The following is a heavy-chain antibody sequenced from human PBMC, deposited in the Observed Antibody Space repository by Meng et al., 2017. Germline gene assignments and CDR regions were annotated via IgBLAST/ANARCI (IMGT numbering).Heavy chain of an antibody. D-gene: IGHD2-15*01. CDR2: IYHSGST. J-gene: IGHJ5*02. Sequence: QVPPQGAGPGLVKPSGTLSLTCAVSGGSISSSNWWSWVRQPPGKGLEWIGEIYHSGSTNYNPSLKSRVTISVDTSKNQFSLKLSSVTAADTAVYYCARGYCSGGSCYSNWFDPWGQGTLVTVSS. V-gene: IGHV4-4*02. CDR1: GGSISSSNW. CDR3: ARGYCSGGSCYSNWFDP.